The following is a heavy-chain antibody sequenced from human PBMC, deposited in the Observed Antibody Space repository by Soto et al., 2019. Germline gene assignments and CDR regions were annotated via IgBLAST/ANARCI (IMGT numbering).Heavy chain of an antibody. CDR1: GFTFSSYS. CDR3: ARDREIPLRDVGYFDI. D-gene: IGHD2-21*01. J-gene: IGHJ3*02. CDR2: ISSSSSTI. Sequence: GGSLRLSCAASGFTFSSYSMNWVRQAPGKGLEWVSYISSSSSTIYYADSVKGRFTISRDNAKNSLYLQMNSLRDEDTAVYYCARDREIPLRDVGYFDIWGQGTMVTVSS. V-gene: IGHV3-48*02.